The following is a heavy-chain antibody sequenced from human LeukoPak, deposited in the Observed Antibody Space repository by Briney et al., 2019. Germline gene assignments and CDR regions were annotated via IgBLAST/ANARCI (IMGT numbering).Heavy chain of an antibody. J-gene: IGHJ4*02. CDR1: GFTFSSYG. CDR3: ARGQTNIRSGSFDY. D-gene: IGHD1-26*01. CDR2: IWYDGSNK. Sequence: PGGSLRLSCAASGFTFSSYGMHWVRQAPGKGLEWVAVIWYDGSNKYYADSVKGRFTISRDNSKNTLYLQMNSLRAEDTAVYYCARGQTNIRSGSFDYWGQGTLVTVSS. V-gene: IGHV3-30*19.